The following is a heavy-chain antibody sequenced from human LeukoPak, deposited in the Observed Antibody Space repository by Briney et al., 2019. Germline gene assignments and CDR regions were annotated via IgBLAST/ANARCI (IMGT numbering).Heavy chain of an antibody. V-gene: IGHV3-7*01. Sequence: PGGSLRLSCAASGFTFSSYWMSWVRQAPGKGLEWVANIKQDGSEKYYVDSVKGRFTISRDNAKNSLYLQMNSLRAEDTAVYYCARVDDSSGYYYVSEPYYFDYWGQGTLVTASS. D-gene: IGHD3-22*01. J-gene: IGHJ4*02. CDR3: ARVDDSSGYYYVSEPYYFDY. CDR1: GFTFSSYW. CDR2: IKQDGSEK.